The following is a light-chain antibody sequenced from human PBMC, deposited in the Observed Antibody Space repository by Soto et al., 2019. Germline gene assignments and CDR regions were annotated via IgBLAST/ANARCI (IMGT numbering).Light chain of an antibody. Sequence: DLQMPQSPSTLSASLGDRVTITCRASHRIYTWAAWYQHKPGTAPKLLVYKATTLPRGVPSTFSGSGSGTEFTLAISNLQPDDFATYYCQQYETFSPWTFGQGTKVDIK. CDR1: HRIYTW. CDR3: QQYETFSPWT. J-gene: IGKJ1*01. CDR2: KAT. V-gene: IGKV1-5*03.